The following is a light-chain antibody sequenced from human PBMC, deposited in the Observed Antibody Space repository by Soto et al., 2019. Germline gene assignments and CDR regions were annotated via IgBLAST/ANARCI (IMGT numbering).Light chain of an antibody. J-gene: IGKJ1*01. CDR2: DAS. CDR1: QTVSTW. Sequence: DRQLTQAPFTPSAAVGDRLTLTFPASQTVSTWLAWYQQKPGKXPNXXIYDASSLESGVPSRFSGDGSGTAGTLTISSLQPDDCETYYCQQYHSYSLTFGQGTKVDIK. V-gene: IGKV1-5*01. CDR3: QQYHSYSLT.